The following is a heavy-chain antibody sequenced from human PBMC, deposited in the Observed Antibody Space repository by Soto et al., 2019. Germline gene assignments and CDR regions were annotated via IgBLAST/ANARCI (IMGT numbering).Heavy chain of an antibody. CDR2: LFSNEEK. CDR3: ARIRDNWNEVDP. D-gene: IGHD1-1*01. CDR1: GFSLSKAMV. J-gene: IGHJ5*02. Sequence: QVTLKESGPVLVKPTETLTLTCTVSGFSLSKAMVVSWIRQPPGKALEWLAHLFSNEEKYFSTSLKRRLTISKDSSISHVVPDMTNMEPVDTATYYRARIRDNWNEVDPWGQGTLVTVSS. V-gene: IGHV2-26*01.